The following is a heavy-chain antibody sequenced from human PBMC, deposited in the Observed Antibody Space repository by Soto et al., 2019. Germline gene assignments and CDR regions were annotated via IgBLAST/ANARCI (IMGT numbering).Heavy chain of an antibody. V-gene: IGHV4-39*01. CDR2: IYYSGST. CDR1: GGSISSSSYY. CDR3: ARSPGLAAAGMIDY. Sequence: PSETLSLTCTVSGGSISSSSYYWGWIRQPPGKGLEWIGSIYYSGSTYYNPSLKSRVTISVDTSKNQFSLKLSSVTAADTAVYYCARSPGLAAAGMIDYWGQGTLVTVSS. J-gene: IGHJ4*02. D-gene: IGHD6-13*01.